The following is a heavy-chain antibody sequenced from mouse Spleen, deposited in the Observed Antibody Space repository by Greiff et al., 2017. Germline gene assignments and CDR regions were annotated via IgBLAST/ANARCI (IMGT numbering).Heavy chain of an antibody. Sequence: EVQVVESGGGLVKPGGSLKLSCAASGFTFSDYGMAWVRQAPGKGPEWVAFISNLAYSIYYADTVTGRFTISRENAKNTLYLEMSSLRSEDTAMYYCARHRYSNPPYAMDYWGQGTSVTVSS. CDR1: GFTFSDYG. CDR2: ISNLAYSI. V-gene: IGHV5-15*01. D-gene: IGHD2-5*01. CDR3: ARHRYSNPPYAMDY. J-gene: IGHJ4*01.